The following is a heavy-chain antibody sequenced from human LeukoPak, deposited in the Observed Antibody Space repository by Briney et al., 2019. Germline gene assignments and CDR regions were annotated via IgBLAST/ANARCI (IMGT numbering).Heavy chain of an antibody. Sequence: GGSLRLSCAASGFTFSSYAMSWVRQAPGKGLEWVSAISGSGGSTYYADSVKGRFTISRDNSKNTLYLQMNSLRAEDTAVFFCARFVVVRGPMEYYYYYMDVWGRGTTVIVSS. V-gene: IGHV3-23*01. J-gene: IGHJ6*03. CDR2: ISGSGGST. D-gene: IGHD2-2*01. CDR1: GFTFSSYA. CDR3: ARFVVVRGPMEYYYYYMDV.